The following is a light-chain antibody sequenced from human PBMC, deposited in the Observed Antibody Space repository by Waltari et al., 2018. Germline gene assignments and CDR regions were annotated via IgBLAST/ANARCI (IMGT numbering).Light chain of an antibody. Sequence: QSALTQPASVSGSPGQSITISCTGTSSDVGGYNYVSWYQQNPGKAPKLMIYDVSNRPSGVSNRFSGSKSGNTASLTISGLQAEDEADYYCSSYTRSSTLEVFGTGTKVTVL. CDR1: SSDVGGYNY. J-gene: IGLJ1*01. CDR2: DVS. V-gene: IGLV2-14*03. CDR3: SSYTRSSTLEV.